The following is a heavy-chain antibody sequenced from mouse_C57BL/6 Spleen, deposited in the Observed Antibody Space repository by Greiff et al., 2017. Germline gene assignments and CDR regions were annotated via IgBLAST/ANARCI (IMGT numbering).Heavy chain of an antibody. Sequence: VQLQQPGAELVRPGSSVKLSCKASGYTFTSYWMHWVKQRPIQGLEWIGNIDPSDSETHYNTKFKDKATLTVDKYSSKAYILLSSLTSEDSAVYYCARSYYGNSYYFDYWGQGTTLTVSS. CDR2: IDPSDSET. CDR3: ARSYYGNSYYFDY. CDR1: GYTFTSYW. J-gene: IGHJ2*01. V-gene: IGHV1-52*01. D-gene: IGHD2-1*01.